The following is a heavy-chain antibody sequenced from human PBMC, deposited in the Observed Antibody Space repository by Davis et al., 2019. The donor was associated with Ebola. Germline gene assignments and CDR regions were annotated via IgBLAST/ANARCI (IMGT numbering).Heavy chain of an antibody. CDR2: INPNSGNT. D-gene: IGHD3-10*01. V-gene: IGHV1-2*02. CDR1: GYTFTGYY. CDR3: ARAPTWSEINYYCFDD. Sequence: ASVKVSCKASGYTFTGYYMHWVRQAPGQGLEWMGWINPNSGNTDYAQKFQGRVTMTRDTSISTAYMELSSLRSEDTAVYYCARAPTWSEINYYCFDDWGQGTLVSVYS. J-gene: IGHJ4*02.